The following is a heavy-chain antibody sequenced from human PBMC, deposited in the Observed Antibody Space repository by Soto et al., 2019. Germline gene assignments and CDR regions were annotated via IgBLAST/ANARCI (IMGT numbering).Heavy chain of an antibody. CDR1: GYTFTSYG. V-gene: IGHV1-18*01. Sequence: QVQLVQSGAEVKKPGASVKVSCKASGYTFTSYGISWVRHDPGQGLEWLGWISAYNGNTNYAQKLQGRFTMTTETSTSTAYMELRSLRSDDTAVYYCASGLVYYGDYEYFQHWGQGTLVTVSS. D-gene: IGHD4-17*01. J-gene: IGHJ1*01. CDR3: ASGLVYYGDYEYFQH. CDR2: ISAYNGNT.